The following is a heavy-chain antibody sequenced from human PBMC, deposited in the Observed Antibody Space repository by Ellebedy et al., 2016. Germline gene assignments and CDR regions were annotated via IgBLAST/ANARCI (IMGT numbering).Heavy chain of an antibody. CDR3: ARGRDSSGRYNLGAWVDP. J-gene: IGHJ5*02. CDR2: ISYDGSNK. V-gene: IGHV3-30-3*01. Sequence: GESLKISXAASGFTFSSYTMHWVRQAPGKGLEWVAVISYDGSNKYYADSVKGRFTISRDDSKNTLYLQTNSLRAEDTSVYYCARGRDSSGRYNLGAWVDPWGQGILVTVSS. D-gene: IGHD3-22*01. CDR1: GFTFSSYT.